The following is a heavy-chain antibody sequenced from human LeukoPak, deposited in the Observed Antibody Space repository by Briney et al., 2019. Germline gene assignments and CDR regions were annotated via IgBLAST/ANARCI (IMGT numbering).Heavy chain of an antibody. V-gene: IGHV3-11*01. J-gene: IGHJ4*02. D-gene: IGHD6-13*01. Sequence: PGGSLRLSFEASGFTFSEYFRSWIRQAPGKGLEWVAYITNSGATISYADSVKGRFTISRDNAKNSLYLQMDSLRSDDTAVYYCARVSNTWSARWGQGTLVTVSS. CDR1: GFTFSEYF. CDR2: ITNSGATI. CDR3: ARVSNTWSAR.